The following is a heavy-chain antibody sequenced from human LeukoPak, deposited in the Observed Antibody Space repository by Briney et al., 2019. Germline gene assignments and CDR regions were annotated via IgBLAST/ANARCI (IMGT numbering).Heavy chain of an antibody. D-gene: IGHD1-1*01. J-gene: IGHJ6*03. CDR3: ARESGDYYYYMDV. V-gene: IGHV1-2*02. CDR2: INPNSGGT. Sequence: GASVKVSCKASGYTFTSYDINWVRQAPGQGLEWMGWINPNSGGTNYAQKFQGRVTMTRDTSISTAYMELSRLRSDDTAVYYCARESGDYYYYMDVWGKGTTVTVSS. CDR1: GYTFTSYD.